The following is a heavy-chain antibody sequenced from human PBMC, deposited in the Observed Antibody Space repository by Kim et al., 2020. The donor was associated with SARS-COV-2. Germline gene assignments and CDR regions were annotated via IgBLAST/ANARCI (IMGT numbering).Heavy chain of an antibody. D-gene: IGHD2-15*01. CDR2: INHSGST. J-gene: IGHJ4*02. V-gene: IGHV4-34*01. Sequence: SETLSLTCAVYGGSFSGYYWSWIRQPPGKGLEWIGEINHSGSTNYNPSLKSRVTISVDTSKNQFSLKLSSVTAADTAVYYCATLVAATEGVDYWGQGTLVTVSS. CDR1: GGSFSGYY. CDR3: ATLVAATEGVDY.